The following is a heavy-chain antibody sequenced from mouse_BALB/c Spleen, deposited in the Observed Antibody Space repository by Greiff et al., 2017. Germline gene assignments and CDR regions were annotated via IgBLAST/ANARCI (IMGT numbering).Heavy chain of an antibody. D-gene: IGHD1-1*01. J-gene: IGHJ2*01. CDR2: IDPETGGT. Sequence: QVQLQQSGAELVRPGASVTLSCKASGYTFTDYEMHWVKQTPVHGLEWIGAIDPETGGTAYNQKFKGKATLTADKSSSTAYMELRSLTSEDSAVYYCTREGHYYGSSYYFDYWGQGTTLTVSS. CDR3: TREGHYYGSSYYFDY. V-gene: IGHV1-15*01. CDR1: GYTFTDYE.